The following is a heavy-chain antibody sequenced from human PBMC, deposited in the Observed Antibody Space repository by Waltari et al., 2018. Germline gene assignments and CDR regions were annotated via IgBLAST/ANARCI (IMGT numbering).Heavy chain of an antibody. CDR3: ARGGAS. CDR2: IKQDGTEK. J-gene: IGHJ5*02. D-gene: IGHD1-26*01. CDR1: VFSFSLYW. Sequence: EVQLVESGGGLVQPGGSLRLSCAASVFSFSLYWMNWVRQAPGKGLEWVANIKQDGTEKYYVDSVRGRFTISRDNAKNSVYLQMNSLRDEDTAVYYCARGGASWGQGTLVTVSS. V-gene: IGHV3-7*01.